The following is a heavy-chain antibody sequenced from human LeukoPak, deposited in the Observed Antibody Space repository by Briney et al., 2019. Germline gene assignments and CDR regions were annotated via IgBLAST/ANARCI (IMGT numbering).Heavy chain of an antibody. CDR2: IDPDGSRT. V-gene: IGHV3-74*01. D-gene: IGHD3-16*01. Sequence: GGSLRLSCAASGFSLRSYWMNWVRQVPGKGLVWVSHIDPDGSRTSYADSVKGRFTISRDNAKDTLYLQMNSLRVDDTAVYYCVRDGLGALLYDCWGQGTLVTVSS. CDR1: GFSLRSYW. CDR3: VRDGLGALLYDC. J-gene: IGHJ4*02.